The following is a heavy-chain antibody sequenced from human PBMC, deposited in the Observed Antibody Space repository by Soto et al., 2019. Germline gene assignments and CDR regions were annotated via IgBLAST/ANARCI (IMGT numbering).Heavy chain of an antibody. CDR3: ARDHYGPGWFDP. CDR1: GGSISSGGYY. J-gene: IGHJ5*02. Sequence: SETLSLTCTVSGGSISSGGYYWNWIRQHPGKGLEWIGYIYYSGNTYYNPSLKSRVTISVDNAKNSLYLQMNSLRAEDTAVYYCARDHYGPGWFDPWGQGTLVTVSS. CDR2: IYYSGNT. D-gene: IGHD3-10*01. V-gene: IGHV4-31*03.